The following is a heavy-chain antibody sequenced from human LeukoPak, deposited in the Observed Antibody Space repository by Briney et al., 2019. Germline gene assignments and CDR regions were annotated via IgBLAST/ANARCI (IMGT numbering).Heavy chain of an antibody. Sequence: GGSLRLSCAASGFTFSTYAMSWVRQAPGKGLEWVGRIKPKTDGETTEYAAPVEDRFSISRDDSKSMMYLQMNSLKTEDTAVYYCITPLPYSAQGGQGTLVTVSS. J-gene: IGHJ4*02. V-gene: IGHV3-15*01. CDR2: IKPKTDGETT. CDR1: GFTFSTYA. D-gene: IGHD2-21*01. CDR3: ITPLPYSAQ.